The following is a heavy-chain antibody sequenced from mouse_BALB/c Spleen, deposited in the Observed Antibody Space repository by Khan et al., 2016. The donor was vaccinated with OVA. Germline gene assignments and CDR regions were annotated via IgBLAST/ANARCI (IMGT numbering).Heavy chain of an antibody. CDR2: INTYTGEP. CDR1: GYTFTNYG. CDR3: ARSNGNYWFAY. Sequence: QILLVQSGPELKKPGETVKISCKASGYTFTNYGMNWVKQAPGKGLKWMGWINTYTGEPTYADDFKGRFAFSLETSASTAYLQINNLKNEDTATYFCARSNGNYWFAYWGQGTLVTVSA. D-gene: IGHD2-1*01. J-gene: IGHJ3*01. V-gene: IGHV9-3-1*01.